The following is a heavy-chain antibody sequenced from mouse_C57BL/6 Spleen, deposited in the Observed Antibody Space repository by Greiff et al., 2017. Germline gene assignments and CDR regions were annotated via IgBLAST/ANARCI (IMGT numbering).Heavy chain of an antibody. CDR3: ARWESVAYYAMDY. CDR2: INPNNGGT. V-gene: IGHV1-26*01. CDR1: GYTFTDYY. J-gene: IGHJ4*01. Sequence: VQLQQSGPELVKPGASVKISCKASGYTFTDYYMNWVKQSHGKSLEWIGDINPNNGGTSYNQKFKGKATLTVDKSSSTAYMELRSLTSEDSAVYYCARWESVAYYAMDYWGQGTSVTVSS. D-gene: IGHD1-1*01.